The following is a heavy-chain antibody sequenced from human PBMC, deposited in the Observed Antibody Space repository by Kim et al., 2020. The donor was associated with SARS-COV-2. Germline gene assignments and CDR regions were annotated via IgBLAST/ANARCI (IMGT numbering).Heavy chain of an antibody. CDR3: ASGDYLSIAAAAHLPFDY. CDR1: GFTFSSYA. J-gene: IGHJ4*02. D-gene: IGHD6-13*01. CDR2: ISYDGSNK. Sequence: GGSLRLSCAASGFTFSSYAMHWVRQAPGKGLEWVAVISYDGSNKYYADSVKGRFTISRDNSKNTLYLQMNSLRAEDTAVYYCASGDYLSIAAAAHLPFDYWGQGTLVTVSS. V-gene: IGHV3-30*04.